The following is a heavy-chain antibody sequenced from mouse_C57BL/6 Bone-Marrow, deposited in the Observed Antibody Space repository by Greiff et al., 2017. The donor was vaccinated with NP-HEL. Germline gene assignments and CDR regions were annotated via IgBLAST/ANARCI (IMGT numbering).Heavy chain of an antibody. CDR3: TTSTPQEDY. J-gene: IGHJ2*01. V-gene: IGHV14-4*01. CDR2: IDPENGDT. Sequence: VQLKESGAELVRPGASVKLSCTASGFNIKDDYMHWVKQRPEQGLEWIGWIDPENGDTEYASKFQGKATITADTSSNTAYLQLSSLTSEDTAVYYCTTSTPQEDYWGQGTTLTVSS. D-gene: IGHD3-2*02. CDR1: GFNIKDDY.